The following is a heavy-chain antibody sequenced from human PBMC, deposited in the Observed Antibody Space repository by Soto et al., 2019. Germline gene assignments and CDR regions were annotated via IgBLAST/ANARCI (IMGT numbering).Heavy chain of an antibody. CDR2: ISTTSTYT. CDR1: GFIFGDFY. J-gene: IGHJ4*02. Sequence: QVQLVESGGGLVKPGGSLRLSCAASGFIFGDFYMTWIRQAPGKGLEWVSEISTTSTYTNYADSVRGRFTVSRENANNTLYLEMNSLRAEDTAVYFCARDRDTYGHGFFDYWGQGAQVTFSS. D-gene: IGHD5-18*01. V-gene: IGHV3-11*05. CDR3: ARDRDTYGHGFFDY.